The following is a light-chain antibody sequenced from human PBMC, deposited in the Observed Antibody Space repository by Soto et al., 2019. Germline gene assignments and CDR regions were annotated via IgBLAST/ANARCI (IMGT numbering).Light chain of an antibody. J-gene: IGLJ1*01. CDR2: EVS. Sequence: QSALTQPPSASGSPGQSVTISCTGTSSDVGGYNYVSWYQQHPGKAPKLMIYEVSKRPSGVPDRFSGSKSGNTASLTVSGLHAEDEADYYCSPYAGSNNFVFGTGTKLTVL. CDR1: SSDVGGYNY. CDR3: SPYAGSNNFV. V-gene: IGLV2-8*01.